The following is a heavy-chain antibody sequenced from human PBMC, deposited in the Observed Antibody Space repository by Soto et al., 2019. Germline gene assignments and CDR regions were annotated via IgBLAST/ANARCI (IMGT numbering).Heavy chain of an antibody. CDR3: ARIRRGLYYDRSVSEPLRSFDL. D-gene: IGHD3-22*01. CDR2: IFSNDEK. J-gene: IGHJ2*01. V-gene: IGHV2-26*01. Sequence: QGTLKESGPVLVKPTETLTLTCTVSGVSLSNARMGVSWIRQPPWKALEWLAHIFSNDEKSYSTSLKSSPTTSKVTSKRQVVLTMTNMDPVDTAIYYCARIRRGLYYDRSVSEPLRSFDLWGRGTLVTVSS. CDR1: GVSLSNARMG.